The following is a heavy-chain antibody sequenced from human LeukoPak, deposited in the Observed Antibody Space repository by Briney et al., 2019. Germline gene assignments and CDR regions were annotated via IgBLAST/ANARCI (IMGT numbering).Heavy chain of an antibody. V-gene: IGHV1-18*01. CDR1: GYTFTSYG. CDR3: ARTPKSYYYDSSGYYFY. J-gene: IGHJ4*02. D-gene: IGHD3-22*01. Sequence: GASVKASCKASGYTFTSYGISWVRQAPGQGLEWMGWISAYNGNTNYAQKLQGRVTTTTDTSTSTAYMELRSLRSDDTAVYYCARTPKSYYYDSSGYYFYWGQGTLVTVSS. CDR2: ISAYNGNT.